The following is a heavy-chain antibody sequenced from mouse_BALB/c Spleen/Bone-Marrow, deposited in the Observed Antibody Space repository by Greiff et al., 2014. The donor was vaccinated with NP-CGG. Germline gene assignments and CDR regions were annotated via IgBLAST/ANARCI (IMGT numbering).Heavy chain of an antibody. D-gene: IGHD1-1*01. CDR3: ARSYGSSPFDY. CDR1: GFNTKDTY. CDR2: IDPANGNT. V-gene: IGHV14-3*02. J-gene: IGHJ2*01. Sequence: EVQGVESGAELVKPGASVKLSCTASGFNTKDTYMHWVKQRPEQGLEWIGRIDPANGNTKYDPKFQGKATITADTSSNTAYLQLSSLTSEDTSVYYCARSYGSSPFDYWGQGTTLTVSS.